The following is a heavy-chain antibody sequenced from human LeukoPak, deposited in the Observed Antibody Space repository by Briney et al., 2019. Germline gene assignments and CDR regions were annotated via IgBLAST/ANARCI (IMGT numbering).Heavy chain of an antibody. V-gene: IGHV3-48*01. CDR2: INYHSQPT. CDR1: GFTFSTFH. Sequence: GGSLRLSCTASGFTFSTFHMHWVRQAPGKGLEWVSYINYHSQPTYYADSVKGRFTISRDNSKNTLYLQMNSLRAEDTAVYYCAKDQKGIVGATVYFDYWGQGTLVTVSS. J-gene: IGHJ4*02. D-gene: IGHD1-26*01. CDR3: AKDQKGIVGATVYFDY.